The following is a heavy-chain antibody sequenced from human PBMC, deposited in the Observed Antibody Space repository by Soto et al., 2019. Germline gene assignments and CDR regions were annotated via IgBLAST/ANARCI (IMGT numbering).Heavy chain of an antibody. CDR2: IYSAGGT. Sequence: EVQLVESGGGLIQPGGSLRLSCAVSVFTVIGHYMSWVRQSPGKGLEWVSLIYSAGGTYYADSVKGRFTISRDNSKNTLYLQMNTVRAEDTAIYYCARDNVAVAGTKRFDFWGQGTLVTVSS. CDR3: ARDNVAVAGTKRFDF. D-gene: IGHD6-19*01. V-gene: IGHV3-53*01. CDR1: VFTVIGHY. J-gene: IGHJ4*02.